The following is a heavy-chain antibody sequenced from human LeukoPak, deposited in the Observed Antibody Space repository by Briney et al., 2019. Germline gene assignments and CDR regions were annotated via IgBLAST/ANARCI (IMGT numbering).Heavy chain of an antibody. CDR3: ARGSVHCSSTSCYLY. J-gene: IGHJ4*02. D-gene: IGHD2-2*01. CDR2: ISAYNGNT. Sequence: ASVKVSCKASGGTFSSYAISWVRQAPGQGLEWMGWISAYNGNTNYAQKLQGRVTMTTDTSTSTAYMELRSLRSDDTAVYYCARGSVHCSSTSCYLYWGQGTLVTVSS. V-gene: IGHV1-18*01. CDR1: GGTFSSYA.